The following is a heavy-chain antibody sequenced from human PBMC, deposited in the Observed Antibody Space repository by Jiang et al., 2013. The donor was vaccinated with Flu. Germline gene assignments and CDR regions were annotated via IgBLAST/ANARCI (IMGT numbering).Heavy chain of an antibody. J-gene: IGHJ4*02. V-gene: IGHV3-21*01. Sequence: ISSSSTYIYYADSVKGRFTISRDNAKNSLYLQMNSLRAEDTAVFYCARDYRDDSTGYYLRPFDYWGQGTLVAVSS. CDR2: ISSSSTYI. CDR3: ARDYRDDSTGYYLRPFDY. D-gene: IGHD3-22*01.